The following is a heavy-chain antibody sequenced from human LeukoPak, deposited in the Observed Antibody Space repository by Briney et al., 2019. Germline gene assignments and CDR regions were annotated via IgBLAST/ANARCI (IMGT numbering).Heavy chain of an antibody. J-gene: IGHJ4*02. D-gene: IGHD6-13*01. CDR1: GYTFTNYD. CDR3: FTQAAAGTTDTFDY. V-gene: IGHV1-69*13. CDR2: IIPIFGTA. Sequence: ASVKVSCKASGYTFTNYDISWVRQAPGQGLEWMGGIIPIFGTANYAQKFQGRVTITADESTSTAYMELSGLRSEDTAVYYCFTQAAAGTTDTFDYWGQGTLVTVSS.